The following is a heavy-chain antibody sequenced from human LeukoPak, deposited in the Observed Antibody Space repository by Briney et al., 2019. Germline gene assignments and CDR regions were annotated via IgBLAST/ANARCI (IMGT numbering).Heavy chain of an antibody. CDR2: ISTISSTI. J-gene: IGHJ6*02. D-gene: IGHD5-12*01. Sequence: GGSLRLSCAASGFTFGSYSMSWVRQAPGKGLEWVSYISTISSTIYYADSVKGRFTISRDNAKNSLSLQMNSLRDEDTAVYYCARGGSGYGDYSYFFGLDVWGQGTTVTVSS. CDR3: ARGGSGYGDYSYFFGLDV. V-gene: IGHV3-48*02. CDR1: GFTFGSYS.